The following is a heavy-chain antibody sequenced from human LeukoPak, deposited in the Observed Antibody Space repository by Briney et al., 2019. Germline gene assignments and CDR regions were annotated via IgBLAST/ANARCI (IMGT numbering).Heavy chain of an antibody. CDR3: ARDRWEYYYGSGSYYIY. D-gene: IGHD3-10*01. V-gene: IGHV4-34*01. CDR2: INHSGST. Sequence: SETLSLTCAVYGGSFSGYYWSWIRQPPGKGLEWIGEINHSGSTNYNPSLKSRVTISVDTSKNQFSLKLSSVTAADTAVYYCARDRWEYYYGSGSYYIYWGQGTLVTVSS. J-gene: IGHJ4*02. CDR1: GGSFSGYY.